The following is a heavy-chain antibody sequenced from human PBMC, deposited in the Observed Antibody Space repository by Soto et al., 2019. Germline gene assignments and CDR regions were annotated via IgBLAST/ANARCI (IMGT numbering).Heavy chain of an antibody. J-gene: IGHJ4*02. Sequence: GALRLSCEASGFIFTNFWMHWVRQVPGKGPVWVSRIDTSGSSTSYADSVKGRFTISRDNAKNTVSLQMNSLRAEDTGVYYCAKDSWYFDLWSQGSLVTVSS. D-gene: IGHD6-13*01. CDR3: AKDSWYFDL. CDR1: GFIFTNFW. CDR2: IDTSGSST. V-gene: IGHV3-74*01.